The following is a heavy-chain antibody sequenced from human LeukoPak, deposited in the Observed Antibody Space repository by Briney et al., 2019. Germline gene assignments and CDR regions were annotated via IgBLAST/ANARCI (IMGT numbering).Heavy chain of an antibody. D-gene: IGHD5-12*01. Sequence: PGGSLRLSCTASGFTFSSYAMSWVRQVPGKGLEWVSAISGSGGSTYYADSVKGRFTISRDNSKNTLYLQMNSLRAEDTAVYYCAKAAGYSGYEKLDYWGQGTLVTVSS. V-gene: IGHV3-23*01. CDR3: AKAAGYSGYEKLDY. CDR2: ISGSGGST. J-gene: IGHJ4*02. CDR1: GFTFSSYA.